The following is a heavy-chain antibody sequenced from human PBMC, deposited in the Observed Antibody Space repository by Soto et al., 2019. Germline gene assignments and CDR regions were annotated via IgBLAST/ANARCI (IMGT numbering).Heavy chain of an antibody. CDR3: ARLLGRNFYDGVDV. CDR1: GDSISSSSFY. V-gene: IGHV4-39*01. Sequence: PSETLSPTCSVSGDSISSSSFYWGWIRQPPGKGLEWIGTISNSGSTYYNPSLRSRVTIPVDTSKNQFSLRLSSVTAADTAVFDCARLLGRNFYDGVDVWGQGITVS. CDR2: ISNSGST. D-gene: IGHD3-16*01. J-gene: IGHJ6*02.